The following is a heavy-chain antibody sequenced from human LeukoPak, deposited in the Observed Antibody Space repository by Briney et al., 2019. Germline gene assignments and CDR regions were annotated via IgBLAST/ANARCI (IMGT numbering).Heavy chain of an antibody. CDR2: INPNSGDT. J-gene: IGHJ4*02. D-gene: IGHD3-10*01. Sequence: ASVKVSCKASGYTFTGYYMHWVRQAPGQGLEWMGWINPNSGDTQYAQKFQGRVTMTTDTSLTTAYMELRRLRSDDTAVYYCARRHFGSGTYVDYWGQGTLVTVSS. V-gene: IGHV1-2*02. CDR1: GYTFTGYY. CDR3: ARRHFGSGTYVDY.